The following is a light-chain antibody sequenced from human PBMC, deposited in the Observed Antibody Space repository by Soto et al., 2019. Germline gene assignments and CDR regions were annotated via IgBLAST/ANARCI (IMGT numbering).Light chain of an antibody. CDR1: QSINSG. V-gene: IGKV1-5*03. J-gene: IGKJ1*01. CDR3: QQYNYLWT. CDR2: KAS. Sequence: LQMTQSPSTLSASVGDTVTITCRASQSINSGLVWYQQKSGRAPKLLIYKASTLESGVPSRFSGSGSGTEFTLTISSLQPDDFATYYCQQYNYLWTFGQGTKVEIK.